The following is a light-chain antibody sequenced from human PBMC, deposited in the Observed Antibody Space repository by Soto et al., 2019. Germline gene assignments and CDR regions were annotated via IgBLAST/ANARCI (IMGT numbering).Light chain of an antibody. CDR3: QQYGSSGT. Sequence: IGMTQSPATLSVSPGERATLSCRASQSVSNNYLAWYQQKPGQAPRLLIYGASNRATGIPDRFSGSGSGTDFTLTISRLETEDFAVYYCQQYGSSGTFGQGTKVDIK. J-gene: IGKJ1*01. V-gene: IGKV3-20*01. CDR1: QSVSNNY. CDR2: GAS.